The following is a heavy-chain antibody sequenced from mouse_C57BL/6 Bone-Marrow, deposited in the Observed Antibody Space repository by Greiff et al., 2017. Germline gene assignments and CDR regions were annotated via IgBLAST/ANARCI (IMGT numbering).Heavy chain of an antibody. V-gene: IGHV1-55*01. CDR1: GYTFTSYW. J-gene: IGHJ1*03. CDR2: IYPGSGNT. D-gene: IGHD1-1*01. Sequence: QVQLQQPGAELVKPGASVKMSCKASGYTFTSYWITWVKQRPGQGLEWIGDIYPGSGNTNYNEKFKSKATLTVDKSSSTAYMQLSSLTSEDSAVYYCARGGISYCYFDVWGTGTTVTVTS. CDR3: ARGGISYCYFDV.